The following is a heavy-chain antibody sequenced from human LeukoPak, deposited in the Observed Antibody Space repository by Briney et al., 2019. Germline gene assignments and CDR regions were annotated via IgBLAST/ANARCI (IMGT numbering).Heavy chain of an antibody. Sequence: SETLSLTCTVSGGSVSSGSYYWSWIRQPPGKGLEWIGYIYYSGSTNYNPSLKSRVTISVDTSKNQFSLKLSSVTAADTAVYYCARDYAYCCGDCYFYFDYWGQGTLVTVSS. V-gene: IGHV4-61*01. J-gene: IGHJ4*02. D-gene: IGHD2-21*02. CDR3: ARDYAYCCGDCYFYFDY. CDR1: GGSVSSGSYY. CDR2: IYYSGST.